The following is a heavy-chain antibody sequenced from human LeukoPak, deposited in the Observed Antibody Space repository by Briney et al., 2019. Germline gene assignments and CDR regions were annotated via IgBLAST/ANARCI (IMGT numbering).Heavy chain of an antibody. CDR1: GGSFSGYY. V-gene: IGHV4-34*01. D-gene: IGHD3-10*01. J-gene: IGHJ4*02. CDR3: ARGRYYYGSGSYYNSYLNY. CDR2: INHSGST. Sequence: SETLSLTCAVYGGSFSGYYWSWIRQPPGKGLEWIGEINHSGSTNYNPSLKSRVTISVDTSKNQFSLKLSSVSAADTAVYYCARGRYYYGSGSYYNSYLNYWGQGTLVTVSS.